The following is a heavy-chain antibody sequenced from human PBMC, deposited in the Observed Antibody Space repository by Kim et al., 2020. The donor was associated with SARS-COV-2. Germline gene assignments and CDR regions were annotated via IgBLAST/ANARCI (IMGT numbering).Heavy chain of an antibody. V-gene: IGHV3-23*01. CDR3: AKRHDSGSYYKFFFDY. J-gene: IGHJ4*02. D-gene: IGHD3-10*01. Sequence: SVKGRFTISRDNSRNTLYLQINSLRAEDTAVYYCAKRHDSGSYYKFFFDYLGQGTLVTVSS.